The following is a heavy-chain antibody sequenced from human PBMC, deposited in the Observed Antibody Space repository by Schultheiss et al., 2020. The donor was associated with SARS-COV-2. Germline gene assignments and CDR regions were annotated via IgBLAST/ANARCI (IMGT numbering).Heavy chain of an antibody. Sequence: GGSLRLSCAASGFTFSSYSMNWVRQAPGKGLEWVSAISGSGGSTYYADSVKGRFTISRDNSKNTLYLQMNSLRAEDTAVYYCARGHTAMVSADYYYYMDVWGKGTTVTASS. J-gene: IGHJ6*03. CDR2: ISGSGGST. CDR1: GFTFSSYS. V-gene: IGHV3-23*01. CDR3: ARGHTAMVSADYYYYMDV. D-gene: IGHD5-18*01.